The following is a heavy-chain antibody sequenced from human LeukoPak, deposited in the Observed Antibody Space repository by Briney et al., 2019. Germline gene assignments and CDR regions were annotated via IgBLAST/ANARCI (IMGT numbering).Heavy chain of an antibody. V-gene: IGHV4-34*01. CDR1: GGSFSGYY. D-gene: IGHD1-26*01. Sequence: PSETLSLTCAVYGGSFSGYYWSWIRQPPGKGLEWIGEINHSGSTNYNPSLKSRVTISVDTSKIQFSLKLSSVTAADTAEYYCARLALQEVGATQTYYLDYWGQGTLVTVSS. CDR3: ARLALQEVGATQTYYLDY. CDR2: INHSGST. J-gene: IGHJ4*02.